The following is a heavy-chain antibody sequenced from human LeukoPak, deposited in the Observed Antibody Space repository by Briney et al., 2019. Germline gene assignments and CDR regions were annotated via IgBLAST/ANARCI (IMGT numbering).Heavy chain of an antibody. D-gene: IGHD3-22*01. V-gene: IGHV4-39*01. Sequence: SETLSLTCTVSGGSITSSGSYWGWIRQPPGEGLEWIGNIYYGGTTYYNPSLKSRVTISVDTSKNQVSLRLSSVTATDTALYYCATPDGALSYYYDSSGPQGGAFDIWGQGTMVTVSS. J-gene: IGHJ3*02. CDR2: IYYGGTT. CDR1: GGSITSSGSY. CDR3: ATPDGALSYYYDSSGPQGGAFDI.